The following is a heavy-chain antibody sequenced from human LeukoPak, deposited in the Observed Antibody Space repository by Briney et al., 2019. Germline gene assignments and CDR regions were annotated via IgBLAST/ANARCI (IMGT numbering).Heavy chain of an antibody. Sequence: PGGSLRLSCAASGFSFNISEMYWVRQAPGKGLEWVSYISSSSNTIYYADSVKGRFTISRDNAKNSLFLQMNSLRDEDTSVYYCARAVAVVTRGGLVFDYWGQGTLVTVSS. V-gene: IGHV3-48*02. CDR1: GFSFNISE. J-gene: IGHJ4*02. CDR3: ARAVAVVTRGGLVFDY. D-gene: IGHD2-21*02. CDR2: ISSSSNTI.